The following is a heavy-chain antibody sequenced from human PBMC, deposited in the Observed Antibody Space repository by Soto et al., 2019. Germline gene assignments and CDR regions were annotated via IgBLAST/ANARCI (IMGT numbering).Heavy chain of an antibody. CDR3: ARDGPYYYASRMDV. D-gene: IGHD3-10*01. Sequence: EVQFVESGGGLVQPGGSLRLSCVASGIPVSSNYMTWVRQAPGKGLEWVSVLHSGGDTYYANSVKGRFTISRHDSTNTVFLQMNSLTAEDTAVYYCARDGPYYYASRMDVWGQGTTVTVSS. J-gene: IGHJ6*02. CDR1: GIPVSSNY. CDR2: LHSGGDT. V-gene: IGHV3-53*04.